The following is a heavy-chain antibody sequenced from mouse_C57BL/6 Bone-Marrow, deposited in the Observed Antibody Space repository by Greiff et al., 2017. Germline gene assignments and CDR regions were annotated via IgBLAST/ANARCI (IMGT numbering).Heavy chain of an antibody. CDR2: INPSSGYT. J-gene: IGHJ3*01. Sequence: VQLQQSGAELAKPGASVKLSCKASGYTFTSYWMHWVKQRPGQGLEWIGYINPSSGYTKYNQKFKDKATLTADKSSSTAYMQLSSLTYEDSAVYYCARYRITTVPFFAYWGQGTLVTVSA. CDR1: GYTFTSYW. V-gene: IGHV1-7*01. CDR3: ARYRITTVPFFAY. D-gene: IGHD1-1*01.